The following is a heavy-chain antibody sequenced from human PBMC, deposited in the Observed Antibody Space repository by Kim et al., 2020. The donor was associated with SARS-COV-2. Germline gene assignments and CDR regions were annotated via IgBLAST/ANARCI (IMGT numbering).Heavy chain of an antibody. D-gene: IGHD2-2*01. CDR1: GLTFSSYA. Sequence: GGSLRLSCAASGLTFSSYAMSWVRQAPGKGLEWVSGISGSGVNTYYADSVKGRFTISRDNSKNTLYLEMKSLRAEDMAVYYCAKDPDIVVVPATLSGYFDYWGQGTLVTVSS. CDR3: AKDPDIVVVPATLSGYFDY. J-gene: IGHJ4*02. CDR2: ISGSGVNT. V-gene: IGHV3-23*01.